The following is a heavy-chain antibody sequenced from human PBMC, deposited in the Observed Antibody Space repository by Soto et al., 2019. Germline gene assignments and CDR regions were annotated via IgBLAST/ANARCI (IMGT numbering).Heavy chain of an antibody. J-gene: IGHJ6*02. CDR1: GFTFSSYA. V-gene: IGHV3-30-3*01. D-gene: IGHD6-19*01. CDR3: ARDSFGSSGWPIYYYYGMAV. Sequence: PGGSLRLSCAASGFTFSSYAMHWVRQAPGKGLEWVAVISYDGSNKYYADSVKGRFTISRDNSKNTLYLQMNSLRAEDTAVYYCARDSFGSSGWPIYYYYGMAVWGQGPRVTVSS. CDR2: ISYDGSNK.